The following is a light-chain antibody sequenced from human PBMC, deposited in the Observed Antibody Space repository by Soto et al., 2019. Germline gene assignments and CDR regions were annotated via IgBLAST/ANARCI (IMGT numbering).Light chain of an antibody. CDR3: SSXTDDNIL. CDR1: SSDVGGYNY. J-gene: IGLJ3*02. CDR2: DVS. V-gene: IGLV2-14*01. Sequence: QSALTQPASVSGSPGQSITISCTGTSSDVGGYNYVSWYQQHPGKVPKLLIYDVSNRPSGVSNRFSGSKSGNTASLTISGLQAEDEADYYCSSXTDDNILFGRGTKLTVL.